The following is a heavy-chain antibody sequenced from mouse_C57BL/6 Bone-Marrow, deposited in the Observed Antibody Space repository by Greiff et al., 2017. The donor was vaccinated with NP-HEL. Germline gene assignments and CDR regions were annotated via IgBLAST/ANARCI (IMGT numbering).Heavy chain of an antibody. J-gene: IGHJ1*03. V-gene: IGHV1-80*01. Sequence: VQLQESGAELVKPGASVKLSCKASGYAFSSYWMNWVKQRPGQGLEWIGQIYPGDGDTNYNGKFKGKATLTADKSSSTAYMQLSSLTSEDSAVYVGDRENWDGYFDVWGTGTTVTVSS. CDR1: GYAFSSYW. D-gene: IGHD4-1*01. CDR2: IYPGDGDT. CDR3: DRENWDGYFDV.